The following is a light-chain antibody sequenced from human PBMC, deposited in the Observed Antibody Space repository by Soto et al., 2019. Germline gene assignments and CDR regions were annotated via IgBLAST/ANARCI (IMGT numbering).Light chain of an antibody. V-gene: IGLV2-14*01. J-gene: IGLJ3*02. CDR3: SSYTTSSTHWV. CDR2: EVS. Sequence: QSALTQPASVSGSPGQSITISCTGTRSDVGGYNYVSWYQQHPGKAPKLMIYEVSNRPSGVSNRFSGSKSGNTASLTISGLQAEDEDDYYCSSYTTSSTHWVFGGGTKLTVL. CDR1: RSDVGGYNY.